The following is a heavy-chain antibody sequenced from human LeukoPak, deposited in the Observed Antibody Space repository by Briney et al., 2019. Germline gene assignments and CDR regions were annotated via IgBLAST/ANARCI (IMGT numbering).Heavy chain of an antibody. Sequence: SVKVSCKASGGTFSSYAISWVRQAPGQGLEWMGGIIPIFGTANYAQKFQGRVTITADESTSTAYMELSSLRSEDTAVYYCARAHYDILTGASYYYYGMDVWGKGTMVTVSS. CDR1: GGTFSSYA. V-gene: IGHV1-69*13. J-gene: IGHJ6*04. CDR2: IIPIFGTA. D-gene: IGHD3-9*01. CDR3: ARAHYDILTGASYYYYGMDV.